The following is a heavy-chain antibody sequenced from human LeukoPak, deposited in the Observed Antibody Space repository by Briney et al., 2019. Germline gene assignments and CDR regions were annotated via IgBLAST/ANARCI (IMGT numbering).Heavy chain of an antibody. J-gene: IGHJ6*02. CDR2: INAGNGNT. V-gene: IGHV1-3*01. CDR3: ARDEGVNGMDV. Sequence: GASVKVSCKASGYTFTSYGISWVRQAPGRGLEWMGWINAGNGNTKYSQKFQGRVTITRDTSASTAYMELSSLRSEDTAVYYCARDEGVNGMDVWGQGTTVTVSS. CDR1: GYTFTSYG.